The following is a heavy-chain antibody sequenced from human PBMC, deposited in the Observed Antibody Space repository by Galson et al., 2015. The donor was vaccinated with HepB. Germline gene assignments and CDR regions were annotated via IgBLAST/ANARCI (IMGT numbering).Heavy chain of an antibody. Sequence: SLRLSCAASGFTFSSYAMHWVRQAPGKGLEWVAVISYDGSNKYYADSVKGRFTISRDNSKNTLYLQMNSLRAEDTAVYYCARGEYYYDSSGYHSRGWYFDYWGQGTRVTVSS. CDR2: ISYDGSNK. CDR3: ARGEYYYDSSGYHSRGWYFDY. J-gene: IGHJ4*02. CDR1: GFTFSSYA. V-gene: IGHV3-30*04. D-gene: IGHD3-22*01.